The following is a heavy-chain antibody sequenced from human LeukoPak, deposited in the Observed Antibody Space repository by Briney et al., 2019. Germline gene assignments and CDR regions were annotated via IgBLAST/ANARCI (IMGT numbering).Heavy chain of an antibody. CDR3: ARRPRGYCSGGSCHGGGKFDY. CDR1: GGNFSGYY. D-gene: IGHD2-15*01. CDR2: INHSGST. V-gene: IGHV4-34*01. J-gene: IGHJ4*02. Sequence: SETLSLTCAVYGGNFSGYYWSWIRQPPGKGLEWIGEINHSGSTNHNPSLKSRVTISVDTSKNQFSLKLSSVTAADTAVYYCARRPRGYCSGGSCHGGGKFDYWGQGTLVTVSS.